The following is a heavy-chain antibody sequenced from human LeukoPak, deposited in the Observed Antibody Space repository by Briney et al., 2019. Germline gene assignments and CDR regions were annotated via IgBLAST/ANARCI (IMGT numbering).Heavy chain of an antibody. CDR2: ISYDGSNK. J-gene: IGHJ4*02. Sequence: GGSLRLSCAASGFTFSSYAMHWVRQAPGKGLEWVAVISYDGSNKYYADSVKGRFTISRDNSKNTLYLQMNSLRAEDTAVYYCARDHYDSSGYSLGLWRWGQGTLVTVSS. V-gene: IGHV3-30-3*01. D-gene: IGHD3-22*01. CDR3: ARDHYDSSGYSLGLWR. CDR1: GFTFSSYA.